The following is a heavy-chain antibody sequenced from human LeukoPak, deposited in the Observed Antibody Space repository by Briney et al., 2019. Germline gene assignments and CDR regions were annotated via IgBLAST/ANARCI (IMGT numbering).Heavy chain of an antibody. J-gene: IGHJ6*02. CDR3: ARAPGYDIYYYYGMDV. CDR2: IYYSGST. V-gene: IGHV4-59*01. D-gene: IGHD5-12*01. CDR1: GGSISSYY. Sequence: PSGTLSLTCTVSGGSISSYYWSWIRQPPGKGLEWIGYIYYSGSTNYNPSLKSRVTISVDTSKNQFSLKLSSVTAADTAVYYCARAPGYDIYYYYGMDVWGQGTTVTVSS.